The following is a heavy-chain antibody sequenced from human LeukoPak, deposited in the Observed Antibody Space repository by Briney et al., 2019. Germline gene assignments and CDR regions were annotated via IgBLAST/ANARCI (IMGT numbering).Heavy chain of an antibody. V-gene: IGHV3-20*04. CDR3: ARDRSYYDFWRDPTLGDWFDP. D-gene: IGHD3-3*01. CDR2: INWNGSIT. J-gene: IGHJ5*02. CDR1: GFIFDDYG. Sequence: GGSLRLSCAASGFIFDDYGMSWVRQAPGKGLEWVSGINWNGSITGYADSVKGRFTISRDNAKNSLYLQMNSLRAEDTAVYYCARDRSYYDFWRDPTLGDWFDPWGQGTLVTVSS.